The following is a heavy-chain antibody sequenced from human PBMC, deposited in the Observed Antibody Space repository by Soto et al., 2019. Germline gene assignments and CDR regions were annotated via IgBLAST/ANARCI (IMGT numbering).Heavy chain of an antibody. CDR1: GFTFNSYT. V-gene: IGHV3-23*01. J-gene: IGHJ4*02. D-gene: IGHD4-17*01. CDR2: ISGSGGST. CDR3: AKDRAQMTTVTSFDY. Sequence: GGSLRLSCAASGFTFNSYTMSWVRHAPGKGLEWVSAISGSGGSTYYADSVKGRFTISRDNSKNTLYLQMNSLRAEDTAVYYCAKDRAQMTTVTSFDYWGQGTLVTVSS.